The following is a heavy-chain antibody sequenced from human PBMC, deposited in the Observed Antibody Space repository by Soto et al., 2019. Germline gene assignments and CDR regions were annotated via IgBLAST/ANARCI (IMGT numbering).Heavy chain of an antibody. CDR2: ISGSGGSA. D-gene: IGHD2-2*01. V-gene: IGHV3-23*01. CDR1: GFTFSNYA. Sequence: HPGGSLRLSCAASGFTFSNYAMTWVRQGPGKGLEWVSAISGSGGSAYYADSVKGRFTISRDNSKNTLYLQMNSLRADDSGVYYCAKDPYSGVLVPVAIGFDPWGRGTLVTVSS. CDR3: AKDPYSGVLVPVAIGFDP. J-gene: IGHJ5*02.